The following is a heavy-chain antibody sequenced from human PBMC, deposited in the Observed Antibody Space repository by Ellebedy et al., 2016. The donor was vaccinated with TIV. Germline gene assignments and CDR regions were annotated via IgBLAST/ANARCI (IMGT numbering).Heavy chain of an antibody. D-gene: IGHD2-21*02. CDR1: GGSFSGYY. CDR2: IYHSGST. CDR3: ASLGYCGGDCYP. V-gene: IGHV4-34*01. J-gene: IGHJ5*02. Sequence: SETLSLTCAVYGGSFSGYYWTWIRQPPGKGMEWIGEIYHSGSTTYNPSLESRLTISVDTSKNQFSLKLTSVTAADTAVYYCASLGYCGGDCYPWGQGTLVTVSS.